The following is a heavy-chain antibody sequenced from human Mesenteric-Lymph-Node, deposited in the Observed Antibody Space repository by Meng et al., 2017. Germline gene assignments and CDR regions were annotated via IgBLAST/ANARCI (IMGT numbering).Heavy chain of an antibody. CDR2: INSDGSST. V-gene: IGHV3-74*01. CDR3: AKCRQQLRINDY. D-gene: IGHD6-13*01. J-gene: IGHJ4*02. Sequence: GESLKISCAASGFTFSSYAMHWVRQAPGKGLVWVSRINSDGSSTSYADSVKGRFTISRDNAKNTLYLQMNSLRAEDTAVYYCAKCRQQLRINDYWGQGTLVTVSS. CDR1: GFTFSSYA.